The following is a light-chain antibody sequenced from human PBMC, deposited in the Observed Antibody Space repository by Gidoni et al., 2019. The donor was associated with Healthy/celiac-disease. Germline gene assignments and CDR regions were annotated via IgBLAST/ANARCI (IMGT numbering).Light chain of an antibody. CDR3: QQYNSYPWT. Sequence: DIQITQAPSTLSPSVGDRVTITCRASQSISSGLAWYQQKPGKAPKLLIYKASSLESGVPSRFSGSGSGTEFTLTISSLQPDDFATYYCQQYNSYPWTFGQGTKVEIK. CDR2: KAS. J-gene: IGKJ1*01. V-gene: IGKV1-5*03. CDR1: QSISSG.